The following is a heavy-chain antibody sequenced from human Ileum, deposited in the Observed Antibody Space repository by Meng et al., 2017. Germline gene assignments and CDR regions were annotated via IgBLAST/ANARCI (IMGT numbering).Heavy chain of an antibody. CDR2: ISHRGSS. J-gene: IGHJ1*01. Sequence: QEHLQQWGAGLLKPSETRSLICAVYGGSFSPHSWTWIRQPPGRGLEWIGGISHRGSSNSNPSLKSRVTMSVDTSKKQFSLNLTSVTAADTAMYYCVRGLLVPNAIRTEYFPLWGQGTLVTV. CDR3: VRGLLVPNAIRTEYFPL. CDR1: GGSFSPHS. V-gene: IGHV4-34*01. D-gene: IGHD2-2*02.